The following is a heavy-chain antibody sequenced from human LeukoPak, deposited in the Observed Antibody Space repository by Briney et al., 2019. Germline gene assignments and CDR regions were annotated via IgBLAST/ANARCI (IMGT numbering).Heavy chain of an antibody. CDR1: RFSFSTYA. CDR3: AKCRWLVPDY. D-gene: IGHD6-19*01. J-gene: IGHJ4*02. V-gene: IGHV3-23*01. CDR2: ITDSGAST. Sequence: GGSLRLSCAASRFSFSTYAMTWVRQAPGKGLEWVSTITDSGASTYYADSVKGRFTISRDNSKNTLYLQMNSLRAEDTAVYYCAKCRWLVPDYWGQGTLVTVSS.